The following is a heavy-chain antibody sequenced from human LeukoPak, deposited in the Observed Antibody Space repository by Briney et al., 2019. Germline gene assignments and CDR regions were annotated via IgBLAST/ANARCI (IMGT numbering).Heavy chain of an antibody. J-gene: IGHJ4*02. CDR2: IYSGGST. Sequence: PGGSLRLSCAASGFTVSSNYMSWVRQAPGKGLEWVSVIYSGGSTYYADSVKGRFTISRDNSKNTLYLQMNSLRAEDTAVYYCASTFYGDSPPYWDQGTLVTVSS. CDR3: ASTFYGDSPPY. CDR1: GFTVSSNY. D-gene: IGHD4-17*01. V-gene: IGHV3-66*01.